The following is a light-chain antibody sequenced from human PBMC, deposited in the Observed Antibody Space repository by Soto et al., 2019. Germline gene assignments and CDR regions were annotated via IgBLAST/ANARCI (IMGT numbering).Light chain of an antibody. V-gene: IGKV1-13*02. CDR2: AAS. J-gene: IGKJ4*01. CDR3: QQLNSYPLT. Sequence: AIQVTQSPSSLSASVVDRVTITCRTSQGIRSAVGWYQQKPGKVPKLRSDAASTLQSGVPSRFSGSGSGTDFTRTISSLQAEDFATYYCQQLNSYPLTFGGGTKVDIK. CDR1: QGIRSA.